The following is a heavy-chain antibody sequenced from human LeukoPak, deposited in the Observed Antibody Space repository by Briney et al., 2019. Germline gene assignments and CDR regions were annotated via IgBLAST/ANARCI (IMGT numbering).Heavy chain of an antibody. CDR1: GGSFSGYY. CDR3: ARVVAYYDSSGYSSALYYFDY. J-gene: IGHJ4*02. D-gene: IGHD3-22*01. V-gene: IGHV4-34*01. Sequence: SSETLSLTCAVYGGSFSGYYWSWIRQPPGKGLEWIGEINHSGSTNYNPSLKSRVTISVDTSKNQFSLKLSSVTAADTAVYYCARVVAYYDSSGYSSALYYFDYWGQGTLVTVSS. CDR2: INHSGST.